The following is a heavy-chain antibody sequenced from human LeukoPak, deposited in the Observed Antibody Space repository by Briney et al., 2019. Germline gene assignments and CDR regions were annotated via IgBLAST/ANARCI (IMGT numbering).Heavy chain of an antibody. Sequence: PSETLSLTCTVSGGSITIYYWSWIRQPAGKGLEWIGRIYTSGSTNYNPSLKSRVTMSVDTSKNQFSLKLSSVTAADTAVYYCARDWDGYNPDAFDIWGQGTMVTVSS. D-gene: IGHD5-24*01. CDR2: IYTSGST. CDR3: ARDWDGYNPDAFDI. CDR1: GGSITIYY. J-gene: IGHJ3*02. V-gene: IGHV4-4*07.